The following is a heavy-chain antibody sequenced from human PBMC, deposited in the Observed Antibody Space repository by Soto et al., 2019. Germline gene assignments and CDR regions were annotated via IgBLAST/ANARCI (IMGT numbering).Heavy chain of an antibody. CDR1: GGSISSSSYY. V-gene: IGHV4-39*02. Sequence: QLQLQESGPGLVKPSETLSLTCTVSGGSISSSSYYWGWIRQPPGKGLEWIGSIYYSGSTYYNPSLKSRVTISVDTSKNQFSLKLSSVTAADTAVYYCARESSVDYDILTGYYVDYWGQGTLVTVSS. J-gene: IGHJ4*02. CDR2: IYYSGST. D-gene: IGHD3-9*01. CDR3: ARESSVDYDILTGYYVDY.